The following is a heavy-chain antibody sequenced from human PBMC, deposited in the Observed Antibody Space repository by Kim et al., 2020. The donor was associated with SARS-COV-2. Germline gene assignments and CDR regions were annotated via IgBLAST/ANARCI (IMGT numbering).Heavy chain of an antibody. Sequence: GGSLRLSCAASGFTFGSYGMHWVRQAPGKGLEWVAVIWYDGSNKYYADSVKGRFTISRDNSKNTLYLQMNSLRAEDTAVYYCAKDLGGYDYVTAFDIWGQGTMVTVSS. CDR2: IWYDGSNK. J-gene: IGHJ3*02. D-gene: IGHD5-12*01. CDR1: GFTFGSYG. V-gene: IGHV3-33*06. CDR3: AKDLGGYDYVTAFDI.